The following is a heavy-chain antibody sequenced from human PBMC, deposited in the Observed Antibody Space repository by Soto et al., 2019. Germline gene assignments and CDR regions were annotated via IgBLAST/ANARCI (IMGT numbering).Heavy chain of an antibody. CDR3: ARGYCSGGSCYMLAMDAFDI. V-gene: IGHV4-59*01. D-gene: IGHD2-15*01. CDR2: IYYSGST. Sequence: SETLSLTCTVSGGSISSYYWSWIRQPPGKGLEWIGYIYYSGSTNYNPSLKSRVTISVDTSKNQFSLKLSSVTAADTAVYYCARGYCSGGSCYMLAMDAFDIWGQGTMVTVSS. CDR1: GGSISSYY. J-gene: IGHJ3*02.